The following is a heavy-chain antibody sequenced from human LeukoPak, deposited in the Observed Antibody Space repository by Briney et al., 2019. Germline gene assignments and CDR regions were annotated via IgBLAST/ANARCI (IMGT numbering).Heavy chain of an antibody. CDR3: AREGASCSGGSCYSYYYYYYMDV. J-gene: IGHJ6*03. D-gene: IGHD2-15*01. CDR1: GGSISSYY. CDR2: IYTSGST. Sequence: SETLSLTCTVSGGSISSYYWSWIRQPAGKGLEWIGRIYTSGSTNYNPSLKSRVTMSVDTSKNQFSLKLSSVTAADTAVYYCAREGASCSGGSCYSYYYYYYMDVWGKGTTVTVSS. V-gene: IGHV4-4*07.